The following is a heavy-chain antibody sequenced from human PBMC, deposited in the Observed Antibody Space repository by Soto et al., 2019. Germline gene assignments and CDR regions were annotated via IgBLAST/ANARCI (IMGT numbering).Heavy chain of an antibody. Sequence: PGGSLRLSCAASGFTFSSYSMNWVRQAPGKGLEWVSYISSSSSTIYYADSVKGRFTISRDNAKNSLYLQMNSLRDEDTAVYYCARVKYYDSSGYYYHTWIADYYFVYWGQGTLVTVSS. CDR1: GFTFSSYS. J-gene: IGHJ4*02. D-gene: IGHD3-22*01. V-gene: IGHV3-48*02. CDR2: ISSSSSTI. CDR3: ARVKYYDSSGYYYHTWIADYYFVY.